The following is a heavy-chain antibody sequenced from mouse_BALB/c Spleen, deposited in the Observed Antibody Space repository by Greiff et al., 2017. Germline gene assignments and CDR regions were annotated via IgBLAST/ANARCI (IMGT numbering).Heavy chain of an antibody. CDR2: ISDGGSYT. Sequence: EVQLVESGGGLVKPGGSLKLSCAASGFTFSDYYMYWVRQTPEKRLEWVATISDGGSYTYYPDSVKGRFTISRDNAKNNLYLQMSSLKSEDTAMYYCASTVVADYYAMDYWGQGTSVTVSS. J-gene: IGHJ4*01. CDR1: GFTFSDYY. D-gene: IGHD1-1*01. CDR3: ASTVVADYYAMDY. V-gene: IGHV5-4*02.